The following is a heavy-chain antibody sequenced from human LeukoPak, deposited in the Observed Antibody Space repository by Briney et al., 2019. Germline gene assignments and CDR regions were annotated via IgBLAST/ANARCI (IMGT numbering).Heavy chain of an antibody. CDR3: ARDRGYTRTNTDGYPVFDL. J-gene: IGHJ4*03. CDR2: IGSGGSPI. D-gene: IGHD5-24*01. Sequence: GGSLSLSCAASGFTFSRFFMNWIRQAPGKGLECVSYIGSGGSPIYYADSVKGRFTISRDDAKNSLYLQMNSLRAEDTGVYYCARDRGYTRTNTDGYPVFDLWGQGTLVTVSS. V-gene: IGHV3-11*04. CDR1: GFTFSRFF.